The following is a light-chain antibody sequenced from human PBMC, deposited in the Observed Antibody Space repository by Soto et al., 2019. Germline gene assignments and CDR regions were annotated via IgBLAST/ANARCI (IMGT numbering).Light chain of an antibody. CDR2: EVT. Sequence: QSVLTQPASVSGSRGQSITISCVGRNTDVGQDKSVSWYQQDPGKAPKLLIFEVTNRPSGVSSRFSGSRSGNTASLTISGLQHDDEEDYFCVSYTDTDTLVFGTGTKLTVL. V-gene: IGLV2-14*01. CDR1: NTDVGQDKS. J-gene: IGLJ1*01. CDR3: VSYTDTDTLV.